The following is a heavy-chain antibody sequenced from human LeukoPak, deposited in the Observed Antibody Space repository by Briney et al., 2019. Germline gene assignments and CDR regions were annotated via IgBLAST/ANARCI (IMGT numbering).Heavy chain of an antibody. Sequence: PSETLSLTCTVSGGSISSGNYYWSWIRQPAGKGLEWIGRIYTSGSTNYNPSLKSRVTISVDTSNNQFSLKLSSVAAADTAVYYCARDMGTGTTLFGYWGQGTLVTVSS. CDR1: GGSISSGNYY. D-gene: IGHD1-7*01. V-gene: IGHV4-61*02. CDR2: IYTSGST. CDR3: ARDMGTGTTLFGY. J-gene: IGHJ4*02.